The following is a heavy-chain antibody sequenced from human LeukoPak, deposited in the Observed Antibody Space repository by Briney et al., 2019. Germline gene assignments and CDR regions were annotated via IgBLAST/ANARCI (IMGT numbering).Heavy chain of an antibody. D-gene: IGHD6-13*01. V-gene: IGHV3-30*02. Sequence: GGSLRLSCAASGFTFSSYGMHWVRQAPGKGLEWVAFIRYDGSNKYYADSVKGRFTISSDNSKNTLYLQMNSLRAEDTAVYYCVRTWGSGYSAPPGDWGQGSLVTVSS. CDR2: IRYDGSNK. CDR1: GFTFSSYG. CDR3: VRTWGSGYSAPPGD. J-gene: IGHJ4*02.